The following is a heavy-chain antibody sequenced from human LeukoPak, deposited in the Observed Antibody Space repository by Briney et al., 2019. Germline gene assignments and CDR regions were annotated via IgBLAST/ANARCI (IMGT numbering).Heavy chain of an antibody. J-gene: IGHJ6*02. CDR2: INPSGGDT. V-gene: IGHV1-46*01. Sequence: ASVKVSCKPSGYTFTIYYMHWVRQAPGQGLEWMGIINPSGGDTSYAQKFQGRVTTTRDTSTSTVYMEVVSLRSEDTAVYYCARGCRVVPGVHNVGMTSYCNGLDVWGQGTTVTVSS. CDR3: ARGCRVVPGVHNVGMTSYCNGLDV. D-gene: IGHD2-2*01. CDR1: GYTFTIYY.